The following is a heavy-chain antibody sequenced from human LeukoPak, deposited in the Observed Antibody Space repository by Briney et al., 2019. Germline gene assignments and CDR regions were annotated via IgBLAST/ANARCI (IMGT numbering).Heavy chain of an antibody. CDR2: ISGSGGST. D-gene: IGHD3-22*01. Sequence: PGGSLRLSCAASGFTFSSYGMSWVRQAPGKGLEWVSAISGSGGSTYYADSVKGRFTISRDNSKNTLYLQMNSQRAEDTAVYYCAKVPSSGYYRGVYFDYWGQGTLVTVSS. CDR3: AKVPSSGYYRGVYFDY. J-gene: IGHJ4*02. CDR1: GFTFSSYG. V-gene: IGHV3-23*01.